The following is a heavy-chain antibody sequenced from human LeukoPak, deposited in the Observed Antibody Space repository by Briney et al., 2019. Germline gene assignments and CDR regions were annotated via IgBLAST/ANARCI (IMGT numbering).Heavy chain of an antibody. J-gene: IGHJ4*02. D-gene: IGHD2-15*01. CDR1: GFTFSSYW. CDR3: ARDGGSGGSCYFDY. Sequence: PGGSLRLSCAASGFTFSSYWMHWVRQAPGKGRVGVSRINSDGSSTSYADSVKGRFTISRDNSKNTLYLQMNSLRAEDTAVYYCARDGGSGGSCYFDYWGQGTLVTVSS. V-gene: IGHV3-74*01. CDR2: INSDGSST.